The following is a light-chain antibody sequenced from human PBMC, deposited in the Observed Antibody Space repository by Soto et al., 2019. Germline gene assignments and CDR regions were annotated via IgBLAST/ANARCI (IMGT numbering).Light chain of an antibody. J-gene: IGKJ5*01. V-gene: IGKV1-8*01. CDR1: QGISSY. CDR2: AAS. CDR3: QQYYSYLIT. Sequence: AIRMTQSPSSLSASTGDRVTITFRASQGISSYLAWYQQKPGKAPKLLIYAASTLQSGVPSRFSGSGSGTDFTLTISCLQSEDFATYYCQQYYSYLITFGQGTRLEI.